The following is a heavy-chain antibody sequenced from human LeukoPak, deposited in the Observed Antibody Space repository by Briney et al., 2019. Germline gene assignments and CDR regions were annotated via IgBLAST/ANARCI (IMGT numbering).Heavy chain of an antibody. V-gene: IGHV3-23*01. J-gene: IGHJ6*04. CDR1: RFPFSSYA. CDR3: AKASAGSGRALYYYGMDV. D-gene: IGHD3-10*01. Sequence: GGSLRLSCAASRFPFSSYAMTWVRQAPGKGLEWVSAISGSGGSTYYADSVRGRFTISRDNSKNTLYLQMNSLRVEDTAVYYCAKASAGSGRALYYYGMDVWGKGTTVTVSS. CDR2: ISGSGGST.